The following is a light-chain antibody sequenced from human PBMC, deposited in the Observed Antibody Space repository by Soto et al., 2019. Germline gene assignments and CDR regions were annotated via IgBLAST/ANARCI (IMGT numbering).Light chain of an antibody. V-gene: IGLV2-14*01. CDR2: NVS. Sequence: QSALTQPASVSGSPGQSITISCTGTNSDVGGHNYVSWYQQSPGKAPKLIISNVSNRPSGVSNRFSGSKSGITASLTISGLQAEDEGDYYCSPFTSGDSHYVFGTGTKVTVL. CDR3: SPFTSGDSHYV. J-gene: IGLJ1*01. CDR1: NSDVGGHNY.